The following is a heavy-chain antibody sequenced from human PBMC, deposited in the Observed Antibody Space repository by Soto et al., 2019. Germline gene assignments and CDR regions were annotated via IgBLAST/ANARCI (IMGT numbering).Heavy chain of an antibody. CDR3: AKILTTDEHYWYGMDV. Sequence: PGGSLRLSCAAHGFTFRNYHMAWVRQAPGKGLEWVSAISASGDRTYYADSVKGRFTISRDNSRNNVYHQMSSLRAEDTAIYYCAKILTTDEHYWYGMDVCGHGTMVTVSS. CDR1: GFTFRNYH. D-gene: IGHD4-17*01. J-gene: IGHJ6*02. CDR2: ISASGDRT. V-gene: IGHV3-23*01.